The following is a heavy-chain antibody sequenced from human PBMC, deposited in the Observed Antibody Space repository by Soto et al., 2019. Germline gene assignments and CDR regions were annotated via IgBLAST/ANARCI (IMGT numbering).Heavy chain of an antibody. D-gene: IGHD2-8*01. CDR3: ERGPANYYFDY. J-gene: IGHJ4*02. CDR2: IYRIGST. Sequence: PSETLSLTCAVSGYSISSGYYWGWIRQPPGEGLEWIGSIYRIGSTYYNPSLKSRVTISVDTSKNQLSLKLSSVTAADTALYYCERGPANYYFDYWGQGTLVTVSS. V-gene: IGHV4-38-2*01. CDR1: GYSISSGYY.